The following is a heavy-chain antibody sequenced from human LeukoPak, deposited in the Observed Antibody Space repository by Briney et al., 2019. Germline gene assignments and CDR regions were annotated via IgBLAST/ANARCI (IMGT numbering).Heavy chain of an antibody. Sequence: EASVKVSCKASGYTFTGYYMHWVRQAPGQGLEWMGWINPNSGGTNYAQKFQGRVTMTRDTSISTAYMELSSLRSEDTAVYYCARGRGEGRGITMVRGVRAPPYNWFDPWGHGTLVTVSS. CDR2: INPNSGGT. CDR1: GYTFTGYY. D-gene: IGHD3-10*01. CDR3: ARGRGEGRGITMVRGVRAPPYNWFDP. V-gene: IGHV1-2*02. J-gene: IGHJ5*02.